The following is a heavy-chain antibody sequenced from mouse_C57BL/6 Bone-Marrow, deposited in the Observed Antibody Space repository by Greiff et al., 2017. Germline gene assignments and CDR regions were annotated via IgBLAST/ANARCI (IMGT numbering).Heavy chain of an antibody. D-gene: IGHD1-1*01. V-gene: IGHV1-69*01. Sequence: VQLQQPGAELVMPGASVKLSCKASGYTFTSYWMHWVKQRPGQGLEWIGEIDPSDSYTNYNQKFKGKSTLTVDKTSSTAYMQLSSLTSGDSAVYYCARSNYYGSSLLYWYFDVWGTGTTVTVSS. J-gene: IGHJ1*03. CDR3: ARSNYYGSSLLYWYFDV. CDR2: IDPSDSYT. CDR1: GYTFTSYW.